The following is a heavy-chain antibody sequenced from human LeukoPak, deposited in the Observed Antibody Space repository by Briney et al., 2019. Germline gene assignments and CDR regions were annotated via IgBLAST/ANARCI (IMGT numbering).Heavy chain of an antibody. J-gene: IGHJ3*02. Sequence: PGGSLRLSCAASGFTFSSYWMSWVRQAPGKGLEWVANIKQDGSEKYYVDSVKGRFTISRDNAKNSLYLQMNSLRAEDTAVYYCARTGGYSYGVDASDIWGQGTMVTVSS. D-gene: IGHD5-18*01. CDR2: IKQDGSEK. CDR3: ARTGGYSYGVDASDI. CDR1: GFTFSSYW. V-gene: IGHV3-7*01.